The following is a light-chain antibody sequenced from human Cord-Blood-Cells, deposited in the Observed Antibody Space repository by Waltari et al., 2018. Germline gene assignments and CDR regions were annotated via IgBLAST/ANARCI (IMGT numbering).Light chain of an antibody. CDR3: NSRDISGNHWV. J-gene: IGLJ3*02. Sequence: SSELTQDPAVSVALGQTVRITCQGDSLRSYYASWYQQKPGQAPVLVIYGKNNRPSGIPDRFPGSSSGNTASLTITGAQAEEEADYYCNSRDISGNHWVFGGGTKLTVL. CDR1: SLRSYY. V-gene: IGLV3-19*01. CDR2: GKN.